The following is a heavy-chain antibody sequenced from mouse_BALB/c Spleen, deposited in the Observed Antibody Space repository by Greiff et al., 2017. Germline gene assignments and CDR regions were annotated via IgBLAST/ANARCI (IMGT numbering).Heavy chain of an antibody. Sequence: QVQLQQSGPELVKPGASVRISCKASGYTFTSYYIHWVKQRPGQGLEWIGWIYPGNVNTKYNEKFKGKATLTADKSSSTAYMQLSSLTSEDSAVYFCARQLGLDYAMDYWGQGTSVTVSS. CDR3: ARQLGLDYAMDY. CDR1: GYTFTSYY. V-gene: IGHV1S56*01. J-gene: IGHJ4*01. D-gene: IGHD3-1*01. CDR2: IYPGNVNT.